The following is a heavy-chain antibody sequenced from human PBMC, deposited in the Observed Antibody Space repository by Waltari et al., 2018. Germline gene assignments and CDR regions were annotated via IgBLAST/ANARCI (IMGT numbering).Heavy chain of an antibody. V-gene: IGHV4-39*01. CDR2: IYYSGSD. CDR1: GGSISSSSYY. J-gene: IGHJ3*02. D-gene: IGHD3-3*01. CDR3: ARHPYYDFWSGYYSSAFDI. Sequence: QLQLQESGPGLVKPSETLSLTCTVSGGSISSSSYYWGWIRQPPGKGLEWIGSIYYSGSDYYNPSLKSRVTISVDTSKNQCSLKLSSVTAADTAVYYCARHPYYDFWSGYYSSAFDIWGQGTMVTVSS.